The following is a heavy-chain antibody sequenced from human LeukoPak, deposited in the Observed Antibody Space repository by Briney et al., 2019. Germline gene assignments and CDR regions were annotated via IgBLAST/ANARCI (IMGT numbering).Heavy chain of an antibody. Sequence: GGSLRLSCAASEFSVGSNYMTWVRQAPGKGLEWVSSFSGSGGSTYYADSVKGRFTISRDNSKNTLYLQMNSLRAEDTAVYYCARDWNYGYWGQGTLVTVSS. CDR1: EFSVGSNY. D-gene: IGHD1-7*01. J-gene: IGHJ4*02. CDR3: ARDWNYGY. V-gene: IGHV3-66*02. CDR2: SGSGGST.